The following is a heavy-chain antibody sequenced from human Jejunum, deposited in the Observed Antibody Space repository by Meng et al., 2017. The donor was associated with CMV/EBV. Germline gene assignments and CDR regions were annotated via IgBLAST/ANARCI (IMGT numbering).Heavy chain of an antibody. CDR3: AKPLSPYDFWSGTDF. CDR2: ISWNGGRV. V-gene: IGHV3-9*01. CDR1: FTFVDYA. Sequence: FTFVDYAMPWVRRAPGKGVQWVSGISWNGGRVDYADSVKGRFTISRDNVKNSLFLEMNSLRPEDTAFYYCAKPLSPYDFWSGTDFWGQGTLVTVSS. D-gene: IGHD3-3*01. J-gene: IGHJ4*02.